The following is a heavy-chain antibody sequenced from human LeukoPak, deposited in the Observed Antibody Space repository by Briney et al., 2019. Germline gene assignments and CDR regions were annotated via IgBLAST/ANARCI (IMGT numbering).Heavy chain of an antibody. CDR1: GGSVSNSNYY. Sequence: SETLSLTCTVSGGSVSNSNYYCGWVRQPPGKGLEWIGSIYYSGSTYYNPSLKSRVTISVDTSKNQFSLKLSSVTAADTAVYYCARQRGYCSGGSCYGTFDYWGQGTLVTVSS. J-gene: IGHJ4*02. V-gene: IGHV4-39*01. D-gene: IGHD2-15*01. CDR2: IYYSGST. CDR3: ARQRGYCSGGSCYGTFDY.